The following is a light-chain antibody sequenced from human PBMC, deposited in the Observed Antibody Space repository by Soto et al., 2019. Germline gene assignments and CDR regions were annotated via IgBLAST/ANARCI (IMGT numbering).Light chain of an antibody. Sequence: AIPMTQSPSSLSASVGDTVTITCRASQGIRNDLAWYQQKPGKAPNLLIYAASYLQSGVPSRFSGSGSGTDFTLTISSLQPEDFATYYCLQDYNYPYTFGQGTKLEIK. J-gene: IGKJ2*01. CDR2: AAS. CDR3: LQDYNYPYT. V-gene: IGKV1-6*01. CDR1: QGIRND.